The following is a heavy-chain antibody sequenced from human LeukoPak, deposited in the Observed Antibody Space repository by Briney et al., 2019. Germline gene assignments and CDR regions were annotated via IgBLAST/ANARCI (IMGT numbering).Heavy chain of an antibody. CDR2: ISYDGRNK. J-gene: IGHJ4*02. Sequence: GGSLRLSCAASGFTFSSYAMHWVRQAPGKGLEWVAVISYDGRNKYYADSVKGRFTISRDNSKNTLYLQMNSLRAEDTAVYYCARVSSLAAAGPFDYWGQGTLVTVSS. CDR3: ARVSSLAAAGPFDY. D-gene: IGHD6-13*01. CDR1: GFTFSSYA. V-gene: IGHV3-30*04.